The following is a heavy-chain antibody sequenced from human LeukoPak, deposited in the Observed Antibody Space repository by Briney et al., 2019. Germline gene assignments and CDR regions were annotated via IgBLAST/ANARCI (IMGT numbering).Heavy chain of an antibody. V-gene: IGHV1-8*01. CDR1: GYTFTNYD. J-gene: IGHJ3*02. CDR3: ASAVAGTHAFDI. Sequence: ASVKVSCKASGYTFTNYDINWVRQATGQGLEWMGWMNPNSDNTGYAQKFQGRVTMTRNTSISTAYMELSSLRSEDTAVYYCASAVAGTHAFDILGQGTMVTVSS. D-gene: IGHD6-19*01. CDR2: MNPNSDNT.